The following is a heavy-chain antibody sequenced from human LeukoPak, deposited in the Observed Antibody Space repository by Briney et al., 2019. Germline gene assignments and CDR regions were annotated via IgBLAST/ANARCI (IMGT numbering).Heavy chain of an antibody. CDR3: AKSGYNRFDY. CDR2: IREDGSQK. CDR1: GFTFSSSW. D-gene: IGHD5-24*01. J-gene: IGHJ4*02. V-gene: IGHV3-7*03. Sequence: GGSLRLSCAASGFTFSSSWMTWVRQVPGKGLEWVASIREDGSQKSSVDSVKGRFTISRDNAKTSLYLQMNSLIAEDTAVYYCAKSGYNRFDYWGQGTRVTVSS.